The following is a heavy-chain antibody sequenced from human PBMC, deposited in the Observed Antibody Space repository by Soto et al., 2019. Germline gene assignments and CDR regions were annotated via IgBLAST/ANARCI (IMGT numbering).Heavy chain of an antibody. V-gene: IGHV4-61*01. J-gene: IGHJ4*02. CDR3: AATPRY. CDR2: VNNNGNT. Sequence: SETLSLTCTVSCGYISSSSYHWSWIRQPPGKVLEWIGYVNNNGNTDYNPSLESRVTISVDTSRNQISLYLTSVTDGDTAIYYCAATPRYWGQGTLVTVSS. CDR1: CGYISSSSYH. D-gene: IGHD1-26*01.